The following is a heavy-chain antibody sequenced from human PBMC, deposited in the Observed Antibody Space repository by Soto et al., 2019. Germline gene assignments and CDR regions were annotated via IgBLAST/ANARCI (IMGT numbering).Heavy chain of an antibody. J-gene: IGHJ4*02. V-gene: IGHV5-10-1*01. CDR2: IDPTDSYT. D-gene: IGHD2-2*01. CDR3: ARLTLAQDDAPAAPSTFDS. CDR1: GYNFPNYW. Sequence: GESLKISCKGSGYNFPNYWISWVRQMPGKGLECMGRIDPTDSYTDYGPSFEGHVTMSVDRSINTAFLEWSSLKASDSAMYYCARLTLAQDDAPAAPSTFDSWGQGALVTVSS.